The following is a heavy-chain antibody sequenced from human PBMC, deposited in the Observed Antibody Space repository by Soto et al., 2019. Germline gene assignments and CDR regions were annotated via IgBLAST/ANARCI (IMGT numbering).Heavy chain of an antibody. J-gene: IGHJ6*02. CDR2: INAGNGNT. Sequence: ASVKVSCKASGYIFTTYTMHWVRQAPGQTLEWMGWINAGNGNTKYSQKFQGRVTITADESTSTVYMELSSLRSEDTAVYYCARHVPAAGYYYGMDVWGQGTTVTVSS. V-gene: IGHV1-3*01. CDR3: ARHVPAAGYYYGMDV. CDR1: GYIFTTYT. D-gene: IGHD2-2*01.